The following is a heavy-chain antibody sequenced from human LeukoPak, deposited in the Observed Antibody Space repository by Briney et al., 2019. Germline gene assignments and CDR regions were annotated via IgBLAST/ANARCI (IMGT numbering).Heavy chain of an antibody. V-gene: IGHV1-8*01. CDR2: MNPNSGNT. CDR1: GYTFTSYD. Sequence: GASVKVSCKASGYTFTSYDINWVRQATGQGLEWMGWMNPNSGNTGYAQKFQGRVTMTRNTSISTAYMELSSLRSEDTAVHYCARANPTWILSDWFDPWGQGTLVTVSS. D-gene: IGHD5-18*01. J-gene: IGHJ5*02. CDR3: ARANPTWILSDWFDP.